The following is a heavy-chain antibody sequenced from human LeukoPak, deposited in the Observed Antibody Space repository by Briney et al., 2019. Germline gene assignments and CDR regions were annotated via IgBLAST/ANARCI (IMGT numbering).Heavy chain of an antibody. D-gene: IGHD3-22*01. CDR2: ITSSNSI. Sequence: GGSLRLSCAASGFTFSYYIMNWVRQAPGEGLEWVSSITSSNSIYYADSVQGRFTVSRDNANNSLYLQMNSLRADDTAVYYCMRDFEERGYYLADFDYWGQGTLVTVSS. CDR1: GFTFSYYI. J-gene: IGHJ4*02. CDR3: MRDFEERGYYLADFDY. V-gene: IGHV3-69-1*01.